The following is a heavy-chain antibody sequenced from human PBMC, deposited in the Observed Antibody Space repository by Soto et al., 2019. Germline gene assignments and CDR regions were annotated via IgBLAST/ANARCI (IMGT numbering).Heavy chain of an antibody. D-gene: IGHD1-26*01. CDR2: ISYDGSNK. Sequence: QVQLVESGGGVVQPGRSLRLSCAASGFTFSSYAMHWVRQAPGKGLEWVAVISYDGSNKYYADSVKGRFTISRDDSKNTPYRQTNSRRAEDTAVYGWARVPAPSGRAHFDYWGQGTLVTVSS. V-gene: IGHV3-30-3*01. J-gene: IGHJ4*02. CDR3: ARVPAPSGRAHFDY. CDR1: GFTFSSYA.